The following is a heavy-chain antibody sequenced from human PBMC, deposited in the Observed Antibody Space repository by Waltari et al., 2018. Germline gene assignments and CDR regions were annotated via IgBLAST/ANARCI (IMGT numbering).Heavy chain of an antibody. D-gene: IGHD3-10*01. J-gene: IGHJ6*02. CDR2: ISYDGSNK. CDR1: GFTFSSYA. CDR3: AREQYYYGSGSYYTGKYGMDV. Sequence: QVQLVESGGGVVQPGRSLRLSCAASGFTFSSYAMHWVRQAPGKGLEWVAVISYDGSNKYYADSVKGRFTISRDNSKNTLYLQMNSLRAEDTAVYYCAREQYYYGSGSYYTGKYGMDVWGQGTTVTVSS. V-gene: IGHV3-30-3*01.